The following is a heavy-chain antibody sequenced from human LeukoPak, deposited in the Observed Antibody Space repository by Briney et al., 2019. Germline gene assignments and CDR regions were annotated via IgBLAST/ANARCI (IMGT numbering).Heavy chain of an antibody. J-gene: IGHJ4*02. CDR2: INSDGSST. CDR3: ARVDVLRYFDWLPNFDY. D-gene: IGHD3-9*01. V-gene: IGHV3-74*01. Sequence: GGSLRLSCAASGFTFSSYWMHWVRQATGKGLVWVSRINSDGSSTSYADSVKGRFTISRDNAKNTLYLQMNSLRAEDTAVYYCARVDVLRYFDWLPNFDYWGQGTLVTVSS. CDR1: GFTFSSYW.